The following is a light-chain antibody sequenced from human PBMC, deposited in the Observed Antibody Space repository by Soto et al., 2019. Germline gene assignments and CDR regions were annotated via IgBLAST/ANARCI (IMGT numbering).Light chain of an antibody. J-gene: IGLJ1*01. CDR1: SSDVGGYNY. CDR3: CSYAGSYTIYV. CDR2: DVS. Sequence: ALTRPRSVSGSPGQSVTISCTGTSSDVGGYNYVSWYQQHPGKAPKLMIYDVSKRPSGVPDRFSGSKSGNTASLTISGLQAEDEADYYCCSYAGSYTIYVFGTGTKVTVL. V-gene: IGLV2-11*01.